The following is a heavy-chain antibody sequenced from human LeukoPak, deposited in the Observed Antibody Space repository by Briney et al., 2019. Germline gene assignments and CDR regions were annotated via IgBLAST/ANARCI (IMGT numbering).Heavy chain of an antibody. Sequence: GGSLRLSCSASGFTFSSYAMHWVRQAPGKGLEYVSAISSNGGSTYYADSVKGRFTISRDNSKNTLYLQVSSLRAEDTAVYYCVKPDYGDNAFHYYYGMDVWGKGTTVTVSS. CDR2: ISSNGGST. V-gene: IGHV3-64D*06. CDR3: VKPDYGDNAFHYYYGMDV. D-gene: IGHD4-17*01. CDR1: GFTFSSYA. J-gene: IGHJ6*04.